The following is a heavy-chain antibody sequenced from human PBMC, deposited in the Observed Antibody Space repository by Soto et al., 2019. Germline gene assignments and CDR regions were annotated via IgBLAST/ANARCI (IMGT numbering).Heavy chain of an antibody. CDR2: FYYSENT. Sequence: SETLSLTCAVSGGSITSSSYSWGWVRQPPGKGLEWIATFYYSENTHYNPSLKSRVTISVDTSKNQFSLILTFVTAADTAVYYCAGQPTAGSYFDLGSYYYYYAIDVWAQGTTVTVSS. CDR1: GGSITSSSYS. CDR3: AGQPTAGSYFDLGSYYYYYAIDV. V-gene: IGHV4-39*01. J-gene: IGHJ6*02. D-gene: IGHD3-10*01.